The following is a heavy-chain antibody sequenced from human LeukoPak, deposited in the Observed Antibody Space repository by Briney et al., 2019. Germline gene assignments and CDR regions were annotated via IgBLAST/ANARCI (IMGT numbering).Heavy chain of an antibody. Sequence: GASVKVSCKASGYTFTSYAMNWVRQAPGQGLEWMGWINTNTGNPTYAQGFTGRFVFSLDTSVSTAYLQISSLKAEDTAVYYCARVWGDYYDSSGYQGFDYWGQGTLVTVSS. V-gene: IGHV7-4-1*02. CDR1: GYTFTSYA. CDR3: ARVWGDYYDSSGYQGFDY. CDR2: INTNTGNP. J-gene: IGHJ4*02. D-gene: IGHD3-22*01.